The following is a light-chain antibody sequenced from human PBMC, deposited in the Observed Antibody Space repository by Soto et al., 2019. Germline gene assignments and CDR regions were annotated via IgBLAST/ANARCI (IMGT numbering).Light chain of an antibody. J-gene: IGKJ4*02. CDR2: DAS. CDR3: QQYDNLPPLLT. V-gene: IGKV1-33*01. Sequence: DLQMTQSPSSLSASVGDRVTITCQASQDISNYLNWYQQKPGKAPKLLIYDASNLETGVPSRFSGNGPVTEFTFTISSLQPEDIASYYCQQYDNLPPLLTFGGGTKVEIK. CDR1: QDISNY.